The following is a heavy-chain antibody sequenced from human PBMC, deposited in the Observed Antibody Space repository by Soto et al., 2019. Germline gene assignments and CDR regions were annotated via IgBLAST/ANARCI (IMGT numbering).Heavy chain of an antibody. V-gene: IGHV4-4*07. D-gene: IGHD5-18*01. Sequence: PSETLSLTCILSGGSISGYYWSWIRQPAGKELEWIGRIYSDGTTNYNPSLKDRGTMSVDTSKKQISLKLTSVTAADTAMYYCARDRGYRSGSFGSWGQGVLVTVSS. CDR2: IYSDGTT. CDR1: GGSISGYY. J-gene: IGHJ5*02. CDR3: ARDRGYRSGSFGS.